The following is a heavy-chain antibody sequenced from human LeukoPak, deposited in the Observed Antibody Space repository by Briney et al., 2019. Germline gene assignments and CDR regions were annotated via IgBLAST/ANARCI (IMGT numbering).Heavy chain of an antibody. J-gene: IGHJ4*02. CDR2: FDPEDGET. CDR1: GGTFSSYA. D-gene: IGHD5-12*01. V-gene: IGHV1-24*01. CDR3: ATTSWRGIYPFDY. Sequence: ASVKVSCKASGGTFSSYAINWVRQAPGKGLEWMGGFDPEDGETIYAQKFQGRVTMTEDTSTDTAYMELSSLRSEDTAVYYCATTSWRGIYPFDYWGQGTLVTVSS.